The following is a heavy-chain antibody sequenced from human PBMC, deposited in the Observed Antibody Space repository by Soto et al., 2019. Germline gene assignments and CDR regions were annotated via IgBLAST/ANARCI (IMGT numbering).Heavy chain of an antibody. V-gene: IGHV4-31*03. CDR3: ARGGPVSVSPAWQLLGYFDY. Sequence: QVHLQESGPGQVRPSQTLSLSCSVSGGSISRGAYFWTWIRQFPGKGLEWIAYISYTGATYYNPALTSRVTILADTSKNQFSLELNSVTSADTAVYYCARGGPVSVSPAWQLLGYFDYWGQGTLVTVSS. CDR1: GGSISRGAYF. J-gene: IGHJ4*02. D-gene: IGHD2-15*01. CDR2: ISYTGAT.